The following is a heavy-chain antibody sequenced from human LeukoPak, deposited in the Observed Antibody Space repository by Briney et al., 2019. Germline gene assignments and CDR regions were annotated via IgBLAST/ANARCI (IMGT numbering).Heavy chain of an antibody. J-gene: IGHJ4*02. Sequence: GGSLRLSCAVSGFPFSFYEVNWVRQAPGQGLEWVSNIGSSGSPTYYADSVKGRFSISRDNAKGSLYLHMSSLRVEDTAVYYCALLAVASDFDYWGQGALVTVSS. CDR1: GFPFSFYE. V-gene: IGHV3-48*03. D-gene: IGHD6-19*01. CDR2: IGSSGSPT. CDR3: ALLAVASDFDY.